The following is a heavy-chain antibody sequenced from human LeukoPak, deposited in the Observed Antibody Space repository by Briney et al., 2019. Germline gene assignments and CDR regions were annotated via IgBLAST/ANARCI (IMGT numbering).Heavy chain of an antibody. V-gene: IGHV1-69*13. CDR1: RDTFNNYA. Sequence: SVKVSCKASRDTFNNYAIGWVRQAPGQGLEWMGRYIPIFATTKYAQKFQDRVTMTADESTSTAYMELRGLRSGDTAVYYCAGKVRANPYSSSWLPYYYYYMDVWGKGTTVTVSS. J-gene: IGHJ6*03. CDR2: YIPIFATT. D-gene: IGHD6-13*01. CDR3: AGKVRANPYSSSWLPYYYYYMDV.